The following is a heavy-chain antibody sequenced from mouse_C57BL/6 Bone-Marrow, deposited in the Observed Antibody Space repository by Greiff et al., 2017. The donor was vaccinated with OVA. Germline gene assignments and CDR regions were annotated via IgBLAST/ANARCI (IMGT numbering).Heavy chain of an antibody. CDR3: ARPYYYGSSCWFAY. CDR1: GYTFTSYW. V-gene: IGHV1-64*01. Sequence: QVQLQQPGAELVKPGASVKLSCKASGYTFTSYWMHWVKQRPGQGLEWIGMIHPNSGSTNYNEKFKGKATLTVDKSSSTAYMQLSSLTSEDSAVYYCARPYYYGSSCWFAYWGQGTLVTVSA. J-gene: IGHJ3*01. D-gene: IGHD1-1*01. CDR2: IHPNSGST.